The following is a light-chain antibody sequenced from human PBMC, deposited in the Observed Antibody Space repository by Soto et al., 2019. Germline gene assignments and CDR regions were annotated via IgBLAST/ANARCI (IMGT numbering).Light chain of an antibody. V-gene: IGKV1-9*01. CDR1: QGISSY. CDR2: AAS. CDR3: QQLDTSPIT. J-gene: IGKJ4*01. Sequence: DIQLTQSPSFLSASVGDRVTITCRASQGISSYLAWYQQKPGQAPNLLIYAASTLQSGVPSRFSCSGSGTYFTLPISSLQPEDSATCRCQQLDTSPITFGGGTRVEIK.